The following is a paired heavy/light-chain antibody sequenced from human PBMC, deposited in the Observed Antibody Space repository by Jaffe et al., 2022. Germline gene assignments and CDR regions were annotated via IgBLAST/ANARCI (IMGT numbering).Heavy chain of an antibody. CDR2: ISGGGGST. D-gene: IGHD3-10*01. J-gene: IGHJ4*02. Sequence: EVQLLESGGDLVQPGGSLRLSCAASGFTFTNYAMTWVRQAPGKGLEWVSAISGGGGSTYAADPVKGRFTISRDNSKNTLYLQMNSLRAEDTAVYYCAKLSGYYGSGTYHFDYWGQGTLVTVSS. V-gene: IGHV3-23*01. CDR3: AKLSGYYGSGTYHFDY. CDR1: GFTFTNYA.
Light chain of an antibody. V-gene: IGKV3-20*01. CDR2: SSS. CDR1: QSVSSSY. Sequence: EIVLTQSPGTLSLSPGERATLSCRASQSVSSSYLAWYQQKPGQAPRLLIYSSSSKATGIPDRFSGSGSGTDFTLTISRLEPEDFAVYYCQHYYSSPYTFGQGTKLEIK. CDR3: QHYYSSPYT. J-gene: IGKJ2*01.